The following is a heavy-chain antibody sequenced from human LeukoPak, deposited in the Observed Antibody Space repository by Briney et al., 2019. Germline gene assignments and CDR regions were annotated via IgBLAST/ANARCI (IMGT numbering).Heavy chain of an antibody. J-gene: IGHJ4*02. CDR1: GFPFNTYA. Sequence: GGSLRLSCAASGFPFNTYAMSWVRQAPGKGLEWVSVIRPTGTNTYYASSVRGRFTISRDDSKTTLYLQMSSPRAEETAMYYSTKLPFYETSAPLRDICFWGQGTPVTVSS. CDR3: TKLPFYETSAPLRDICF. CDR2: IRPTGTNT. D-gene: IGHD3-9*01. V-gene: IGHV3-23*01.